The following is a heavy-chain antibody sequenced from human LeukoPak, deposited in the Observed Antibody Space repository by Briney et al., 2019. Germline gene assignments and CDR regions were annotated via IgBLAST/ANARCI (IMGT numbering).Heavy chain of an antibody. CDR1: GFTFSSYW. J-gene: IGHJ6*02. CDR2: IKQDGSEK. Sequence: PGGSLRLSCAASGFTFSSYWMSWVRQAPGKGLEWVANIKQDGSEKYYVDSVKGRFTISRDNAKNSLYLQMSSLRAEDTAVYYCARDQSYDILTGYYYYYYGMDVWGQGTTVTVSS. D-gene: IGHD3-9*01. V-gene: IGHV3-7*01. CDR3: ARDQSYDILTGYYYYYYGMDV.